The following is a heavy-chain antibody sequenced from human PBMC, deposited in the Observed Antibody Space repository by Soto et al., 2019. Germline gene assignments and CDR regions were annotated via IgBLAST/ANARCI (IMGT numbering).Heavy chain of an antibody. CDR3: ARDREILSGSYRFDY. V-gene: IGHV1-46*01. CDR2: INPSGGST. J-gene: IGHJ4*02. CDR1: GYTFTSYY. D-gene: IGHD1-26*01. Sequence: ASVKVSCKASGYTFTSYYMHWVRQAPGQGLEWMGIINPSGGSTSYAQKFQGRVTMTRDTSTSTVYMELSSLRSEDTAVYYCARDREILSGSYRFDYWGQGTLVTVSS.